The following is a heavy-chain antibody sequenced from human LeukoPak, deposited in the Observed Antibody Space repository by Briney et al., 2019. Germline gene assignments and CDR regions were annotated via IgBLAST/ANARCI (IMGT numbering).Heavy chain of an antibody. J-gene: IGHJ4*02. D-gene: IGHD6-19*01. CDR1: GFTFSSYA. Sequence: GGSLRLSCAASGFTFSSYAMSWVRQAPGKGLEWVSAISGSGGSTYYADSVKGRFTISRDNSKNTLYLQMNSLRAEDTAVYYCAKGPPGQWVALLGEIDYWGQGTLVTVSS. CDR2: ISGSGGST. CDR3: AKGPPGQWVALLGEIDY. V-gene: IGHV3-23*01.